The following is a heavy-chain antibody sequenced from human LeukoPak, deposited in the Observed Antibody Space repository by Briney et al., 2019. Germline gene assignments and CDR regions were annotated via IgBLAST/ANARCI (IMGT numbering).Heavy chain of an antibody. CDR2: ISGSGGSI. CDR1: GFTFNTYA. J-gene: IGHJ4*02. V-gene: IGHV3-23*01. Sequence: GRSLRLSCAASGFTFNTYAMNWVRQAPGKGLEWVSGISGSGGSIYYADSVKGRFTISRDNSKNTLYLQMNNLRAEDTAVYYCAKEVRIGWHHFDYWGQGTLVTVSS. CDR3: AKEVRIGWHHFDY. D-gene: IGHD6-19*01.